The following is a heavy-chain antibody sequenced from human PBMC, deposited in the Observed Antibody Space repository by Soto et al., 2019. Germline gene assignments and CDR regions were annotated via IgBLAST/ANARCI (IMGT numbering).Heavy chain of an antibody. CDR2: ISWDGSRT. Sequence: GSLRLSCATSGFTFDHYTMHWVRQAPGKGLEWVSLISWDGSRTNYADSVRGRFTISRDSSKNSLYLQMNSLRTDDTAMYYCAVAEYSDYPTWLDPWGQGTRVTVSS. D-gene: IGHD4-17*01. J-gene: IGHJ5*02. CDR3: AVAEYSDYPTWLDP. V-gene: IGHV3-43*01. CDR1: GFTFDHYT.